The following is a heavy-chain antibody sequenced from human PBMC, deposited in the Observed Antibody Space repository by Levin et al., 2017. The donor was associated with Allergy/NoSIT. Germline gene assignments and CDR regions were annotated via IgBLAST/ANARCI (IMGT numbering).Heavy chain of an antibody. D-gene: IGHD6-19*01. CDR1: GYTFTSYG. J-gene: IGHJ4*02. CDR3: ARGPSRAVALTDY. V-gene: IGHV1-18*01. Sequence: GGSLRLSCKASGYTFTSYGISWVRQAPGQGLEWMGWISAYNGNTNYAQKLQGRVTMTTDTSTSTAYMELRSLRSDDTAVYYCARGPSRAVALTDYWGQGTLVTVSS. CDR2: ISAYNGNT.